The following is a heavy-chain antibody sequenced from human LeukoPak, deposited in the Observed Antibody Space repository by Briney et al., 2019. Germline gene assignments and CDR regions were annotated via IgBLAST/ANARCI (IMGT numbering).Heavy chain of an antibody. V-gene: IGHV4-59*08. J-gene: IGHJ4*02. CDR3: ARQRDGYKKGNFFDY. CDR1: GGSISSYY. Sequence: SETLSLTCTVSGGSISSYYWSWIRQPPGKGLEWIGYVHSSGGANYNPSLNSRVTMSVDTSKDRLSLRLSSVTAADTAVYYCARQRDGYKKGNFFDYWGQRTLVTVSS. CDR2: VHSSGGA. D-gene: IGHD5-24*01.